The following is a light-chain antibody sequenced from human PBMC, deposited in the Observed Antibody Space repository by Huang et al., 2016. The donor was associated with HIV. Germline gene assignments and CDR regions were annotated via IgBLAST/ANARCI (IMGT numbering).Light chain of an antibody. Sequence: EIVMTQSPATLSVSPGERATLFCRASQSVSSNLAWYQQKPGQAPRRLIYAASTRATGIPARFSGSGSGTEFTLTISSLQSEDFAVYYCQQYNNWPRTFGQGTKVEIK. V-gene: IGKV3-15*01. CDR1: QSVSSN. J-gene: IGKJ1*01. CDR3: QQYNNWPRT. CDR2: AAS.